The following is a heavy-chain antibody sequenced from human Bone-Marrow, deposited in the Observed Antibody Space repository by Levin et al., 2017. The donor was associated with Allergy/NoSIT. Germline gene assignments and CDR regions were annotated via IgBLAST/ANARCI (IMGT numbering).Heavy chain of an antibody. CDR2: ISYDGSNK. CDR1: GFTFSSYG. D-gene: IGHD6-19*01. CDR3: AKDRIAVARRYYFDY. Sequence: GGSLRLSCAASGFTFSSYGMHWVRQAPGKGLEWVAVISYDGSNKYYADSVKGRFTISRDNSKNTLYLQMNSLRAEDTAVYYCAKDRIAVARRYYFDYWGQGTLVTVSS. V-gene: IGHV3-30*18. J-gene: IGHJ4*02.